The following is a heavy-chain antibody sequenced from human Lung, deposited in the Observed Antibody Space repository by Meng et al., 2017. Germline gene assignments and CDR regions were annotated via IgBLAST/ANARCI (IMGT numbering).Heavy chain of an antibody. D-gene: IGHD2-21*01. CDR1: GYTFTNYA. Sequence: QVHLVQSGAEVKKPGASVKVSCKASGYTFTNYAMHWVRQAPGQGLEWMGWINAGSENTEYSQKFQGRVTLTRDTSATTAYMELRSLKSEDTAIYYCARDIVVTFGELTTLDSLVQGTLVTVSS. CDR3: ARDIVVTFGELTTLDS. V-gene: IGHV1-3*01. CDR2: INAGSENT. J-gene: IGHJ4*02.